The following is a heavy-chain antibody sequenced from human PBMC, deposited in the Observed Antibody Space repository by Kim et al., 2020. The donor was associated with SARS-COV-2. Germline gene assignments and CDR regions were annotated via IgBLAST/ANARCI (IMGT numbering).Heavy chain of an antibody. CDR3: ARGIGWYYFDF. D-gene: IGHD6-19*01. V-gene: IGHV3-74*03. J-gene: IGHJ4*02. CDR2: INNDGSSI. CDR1: GFTLTNYW. Sequence: GGSLRLSCAAAGFTLTNYWMHWVRQAPGKGLVWVLCINNDGSSIKYADYVKGRFTISRDNAKNTVYLQMNSLRAEDTAVYYCARGIGWYYFDFWGQGTLVTVSS.